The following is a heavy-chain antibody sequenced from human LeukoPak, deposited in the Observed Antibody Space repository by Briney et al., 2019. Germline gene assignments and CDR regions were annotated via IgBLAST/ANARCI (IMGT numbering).Heavy chain of an antibody. CDR1: GGSISSNY. J-gene: IGHJ4*02. V-gene: IGHV4-4*07. Sequence: SETLSLTCTVSGGSISSNYWSWIRQPGGKGLEWMGRFYTSGSANYNPSLKSRVTMSVGTSKNQFSLKLSSVTAADTAVYYCARDGRADYYFDYWGQGPLVTVSS. CDR3: ARDGRADYYFDY. D-gene: IGHD2-21*02. CDR2: FYTSGSA.